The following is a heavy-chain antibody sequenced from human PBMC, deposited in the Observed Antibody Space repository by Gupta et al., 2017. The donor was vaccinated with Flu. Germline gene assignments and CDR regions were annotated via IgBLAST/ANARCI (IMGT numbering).Heavy chain of an antibody. Sequence: RQAPGKGLEWVSSISSASSYIYYADSLKGRITISRDNAKSSLYLQMNSLRAEDTAVYYCARDIGIAVAGEFDYWGQGTLVNVSS. J-gene: IGHJ4*02. CDR3: ARDIGIAVAGEFDY. CDR2: ISSASSYI. V-gene: IGHV3-21*01. D-gene: IGHD6-19*01.